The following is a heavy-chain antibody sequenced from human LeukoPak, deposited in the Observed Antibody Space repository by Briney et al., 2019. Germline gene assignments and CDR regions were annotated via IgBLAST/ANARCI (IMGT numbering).Heavy chain of an antibody. Sequence: PGGSLRLSRAASGFTFSSYGMHWVRQAPGKGLEWVAFIRYDGSNKYYADSVKGRFTISRDNSKSTLYLQMNSLRAEDTAVYYCAKGASFWSGYYTIHNWFDPWGQGTLVTVSS. CDR3: AKGASFWSGYYTIHNWFDP. J-gene: IGHJ5*02. CDR2: IRYDGSNK. V-gene: IGHV3-30*02. D-gene: IGHD3-3*01. CDR1: GFTFSSYG.